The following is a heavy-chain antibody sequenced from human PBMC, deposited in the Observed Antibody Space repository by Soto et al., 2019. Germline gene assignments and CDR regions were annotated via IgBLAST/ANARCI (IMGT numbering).Heavy chain of an antibody. J-gene: IGHJ6*03. CDR3: ARGGGLLDIVVVVAATSPQHYYYYMDV. V-gene: IGHV4-34*01. CDR2: INHSGST. CDR1: GGSFSGYY. D-gene: IGHD2-15*01. Sequence: QVQLQQWGAGLLKPSETLSLTCAVYGGSFSGYYWSWIRQPPGKGLEWIGEINHSGSTNYNPSLKGRVTIAVHTSKNLFSLNLSSVTASDTAVYYCARGGGLLDIVVVVAATSPQHYYYYMDVWGKGTTVTVSS.